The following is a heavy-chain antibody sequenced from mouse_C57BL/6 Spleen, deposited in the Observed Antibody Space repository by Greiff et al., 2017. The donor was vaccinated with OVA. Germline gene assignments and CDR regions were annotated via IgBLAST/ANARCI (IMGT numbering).Heavy chain of an antibody. CDR1: GYTFTSYW. J-gene: IGHJ2*01. V-gene: IGHV1-64*01. D-gene: IGHD2-3*01. CDR3: ARSRDGYLDY. CDR2: IHPNSGST. Sequence: VQLQQPGAELVKPGASVKLSCKASGYTFTSYWMHWVKQRPGQGLEWIGMIHPNSGSTNYNEKFKSKATLTVDKPSSTAYMQLSSLTSEDSAVYYCARSRDGYLDYWGQGTTLTVSS.